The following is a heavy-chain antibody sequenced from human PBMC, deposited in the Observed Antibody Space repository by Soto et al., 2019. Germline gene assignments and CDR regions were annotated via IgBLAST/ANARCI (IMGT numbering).Heavy chain of an antibody. CDR3: AVRIAAAGRGVDY. CDR1: GGSISSSRYY. CDR2: IYYSGSS. J-gene: IGHJ4*02. Sequence: QLQLQESGPGLVKPSETLSLTCTVSGGSISSSRYYWGWIRQPPGKAPEWIGSIYYSGSSYYNPSLKIRVTISVDTSKNQFSLKLSSVTAADTAVYYCAVRIAAAGRGVDYWGQGTLVTVSS. D-gene: IGHD6-13*01. V-gene: IGHV4-39*01.